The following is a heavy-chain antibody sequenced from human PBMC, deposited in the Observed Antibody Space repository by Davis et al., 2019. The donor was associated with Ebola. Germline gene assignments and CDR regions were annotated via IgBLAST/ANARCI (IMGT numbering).Heavy chain of an antibody. D-gene: IGHD3-22*01. Sequence: SETLSLTCAVSGGTISSNNWWGWVRQPPGKGLEWIGEIYHSGSTNYNPSLKSRVTISVDTSKNQFSLKLSSVTAADTAVYYCARRPHLSSGYLVRYFDYWGQGTLVTVSS. CDR3: ARRPHLSSGYLVRYFDY. CDR2: IYHSGST. CDR1: GGTISSNNW. V-gene: IGHV4-4*02. J-gene: IGHJ4*02.